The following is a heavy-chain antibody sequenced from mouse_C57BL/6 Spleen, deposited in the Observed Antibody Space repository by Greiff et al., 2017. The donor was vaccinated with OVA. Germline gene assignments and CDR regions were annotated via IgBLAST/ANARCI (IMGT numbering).Heavy chain of an antibody. CDR1: GYTFTSYW. V-gene: IGHV1-69*01. J-gene: IGHJ1*03. CDR3: ARGDYHWYIDD. D-gene: IGHD2-4*01. CDR2: IDPSDSYT. Sequence: QVQLQQPGAELVMPGASVKLSCKASGYTFTSYWMHWVKQRHGQGLEWIGEIDPSDSYTNYNQKFKGKSTLTVDKSSSTAYMQLRSLTSKDSAVDDCARGDYHWYIDDWGTGTTVTVSS.